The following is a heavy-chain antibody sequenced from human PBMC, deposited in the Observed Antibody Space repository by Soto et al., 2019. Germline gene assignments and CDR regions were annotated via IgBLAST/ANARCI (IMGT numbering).Heavy chain of an antibody. CDR1: GFTFSSYA. Sequence: GGSLRLSCAASGFTFSSYAMNWVRQAPGKGLEWVSVISGSGDSTYYADSVKGQFTISRDNSKNTLYLQMNSLRAEDTAVYYCARDQRNWNFYFDYWGQGTLVTVSS. D-gene: IGHD1-7*01. CDR3: ARDQRNWNFYFDY. J-gene: IGHJ4*02. V-gene: IGHV3-23*01. CDR2: ISGSGDST.